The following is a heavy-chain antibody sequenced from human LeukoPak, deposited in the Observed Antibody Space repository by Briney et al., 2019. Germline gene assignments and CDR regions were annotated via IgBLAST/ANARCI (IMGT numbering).Heavy chain of an antibody. CDR2: IYYSGST. D-gene: IGHD3-10*01. CDR1: GGSISSYY. V-gene: IGHV4-59*08. Sequence: KPSETLTLTCTVSGGSISSYYWSWIRQPPGKGLEWIGYIYYSGSTNYNPSLKSRVTISVDTSKNQFSLKLSSVTAADTAVYYCARGDDYYYYGMDVWGQGTTVTVSS. CDR3: ARGDDYYYYGMDV. J-gene: IGHJ6*02.